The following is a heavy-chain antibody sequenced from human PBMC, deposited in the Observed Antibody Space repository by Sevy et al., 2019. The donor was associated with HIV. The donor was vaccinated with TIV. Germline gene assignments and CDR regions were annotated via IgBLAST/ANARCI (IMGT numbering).Heavy chain of an antibody. Sequence: SETLSLTCTVSGGSISSYYWSWIRQPPGKGLEWIGHIHYRGRTTYNPLVKSRVTISVDTSKIHFSLRLNFVTAADTAVYDCARYDILTGHCDVFDIWGQGTMVTVSS. CDR2: IHYRGRT. CDR3: ARYDILTGHCDVFDI. CDR1: GGSISSYY. J-gene: IGHJ3*02. D-gene: IGHD3-9*01. V-gene: IGHV4-59*13.